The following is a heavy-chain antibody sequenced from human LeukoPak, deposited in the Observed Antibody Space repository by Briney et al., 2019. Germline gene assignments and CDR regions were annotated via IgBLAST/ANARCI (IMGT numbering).Heavy chain of an antibody. CDR1: GFTFSSYI. Sequence: GGSLRLSCAASGFTFSSYIMNWVRQAPGKGLEWVSYISSSSSTIYYADSVKGRFTISRDNAKNSLYLQMNSLRAEDTAVYYCARDSQYGDYRYFDLWGRGNLVTVSS. V-gene: IGHV3-48*01. CDR2: ISSSSSTI. D-gene: IGHD4-17*01. CDR3: ARDSQYGDYRYFDL. J-gene: IGHJ2*01.